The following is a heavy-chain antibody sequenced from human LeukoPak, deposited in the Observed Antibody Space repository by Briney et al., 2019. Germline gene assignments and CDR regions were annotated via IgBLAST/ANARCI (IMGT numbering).Heavy chain of an antibody. CDR3: ARDRGVLPAASDDAFDI. CDR2: ISSSSNYM. CDR1: GFTFSTYS. Sequence: GGSLRLSCAASGFTFSTYSMSWVRQAPGKGLEWVSSISSSSNYMYYADSVKGRFTISRDNAKNSLYLQMNSLRAEDTAVYYCARDRGVLPAASDDAFDIWGQGTMVTVSS. V-gene: IGHV3-21*01. D-gene: IGHD2-2*01. J-gene: IGHJ3*02.